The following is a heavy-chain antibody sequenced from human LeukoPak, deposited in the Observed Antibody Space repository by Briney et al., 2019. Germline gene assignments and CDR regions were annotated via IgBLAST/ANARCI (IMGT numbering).Heavy chain of an antibody. D-gene: IGHD3-22*01. V-gene: IGHV4-59*01. J-gene: IGHJ4*02. CDR1: GGSISSYY. Sequence: SETLSLTCTVSGGSISSYYWSWIRQPPGEGLEWIGYIYYSGSTNYNPSLKSRVTISVDTSKNQFSLKLSSVTAADTAVYYCARGGYYDSSGYHTVYYFDYWGQGTLVTVSS. CDR3: ARGGYYDSSGYHTVYYFDY. CDR2: IYYSGST.